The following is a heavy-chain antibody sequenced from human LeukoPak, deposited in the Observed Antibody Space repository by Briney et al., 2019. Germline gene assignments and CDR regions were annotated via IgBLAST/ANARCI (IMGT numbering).Heavy chain of an antibody. J-gene: IGHJ6*03. CDR2: INHSGST. D-gene: IGHD6-13*01. Sequence: SETLSLTCAVYGGSFGGYYWSWIRQPPGKGLEWIGEINHSGSTNYNPSLKSRVTISVDTSKNQFSLKLSSVTAADTAVHYCARGRSSSWYLPYYYYMDVWGKGTTVTVSS. CDR1: GGSFGGYY. V-gene: IGHV4-34*01. CDR3: ARGRSSSWYLPYYYYMDV.